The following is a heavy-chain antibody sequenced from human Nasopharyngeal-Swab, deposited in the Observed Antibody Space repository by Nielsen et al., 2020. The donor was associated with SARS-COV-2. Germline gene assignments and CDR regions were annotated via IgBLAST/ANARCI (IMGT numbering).Heavy chain of an antibody. CDR3: ARVGVVIAHYYYYGMDV. CDR2: IKQDGSEK. D-gene: IGHD2-21*01. CDR1: GFTFSSYW. J-gene: IGHJ6*02. V-gene: IGHV3-7*01. Sequence: GESLKISCAASGFTFSSYWMSWVRQAPGKGLEWVANIKQDGSEKYYVDSVKGRFTIFRDNAKNSLYLQMNSLRAEDTAVYYCARVGVVIAHYYYYGMDVWGQGTTVTVSS.